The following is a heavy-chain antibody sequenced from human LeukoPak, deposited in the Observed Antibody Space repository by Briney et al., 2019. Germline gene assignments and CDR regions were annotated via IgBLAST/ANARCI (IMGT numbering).Heavy chain of an antibody. CDR3: ATSDLPAAIGHYYYYMDV. V-gene: IGHV1-24*01. Sequence: ASVKVSCKVSGYTLTELSMHWVRQAPGKGLEWMGGFDPEDGETIYAQKFQGRVTMTEDTSTDTAYMELSSLRSEDTAVYYCATSDLPAAIGHYYYYMDVWGKGTTVTVSS. CDR1: GYTLTELS. J-gene: IGHJ6*03. CDR2: FDPEDGET. D-gene: IGHD2-2*01.